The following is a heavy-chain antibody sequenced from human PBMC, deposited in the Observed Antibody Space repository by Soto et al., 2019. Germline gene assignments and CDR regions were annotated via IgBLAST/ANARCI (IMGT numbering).Heavy chain of an antibody. CDR1: GFTFSSYG. CDR2: IWYDGSNK. D-gene: IGHD3-22*01. J-gene: IGHJ4*02. CDR3: ARDTGFWVNHNQVDY. Sequence: QVQLVESGGGVVQPGRSLRLSCAASGFTFSSYGMHWVRQAPGKGLEWVAVIWYDGSNKYYADSVKGRFTISRDNSKNTLYLQMNSLRAEDTAVYYCARDTGFWVNHNQVDYWGQGTLVTVSS. V-gene: IGHV3-33*01.